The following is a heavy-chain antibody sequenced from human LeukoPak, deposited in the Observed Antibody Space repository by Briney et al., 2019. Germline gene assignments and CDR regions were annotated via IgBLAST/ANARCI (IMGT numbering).Heavy chain of an antibody. V-gene: IGHV1-2*02. CDR2: INPNSGGT. CDR3: ARNPLQQAPYKYCSGGSCYSVPRDYYYYYYMDV. Sequence: GASVKVSCQASGYTFTGYYMHWVRQAPGQGLEWMGWINPNSGGTNYAQKFQGRVTMTRDTSISTAYMELSSLRSEDTAVYYCARNPLQQAPYKYCSGGSCYSVPRDYYYYYYMDVWGKGTTVTVSS. D-gene: IGHD2-15*01. CDR1: GYTFTGYY. J-gene: IGHJ6*03.